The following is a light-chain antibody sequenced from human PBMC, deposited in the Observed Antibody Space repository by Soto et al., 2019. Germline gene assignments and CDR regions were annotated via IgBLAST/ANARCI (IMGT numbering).Light chain of an antibody. CDR2: EVS. Sequence: QSVLAQPSSVSGSPGQSITISCTLTSTDFGGYNYVSWYQHHPGKGPKLIIYEVSNRPSGVSDRFSGSKSGNKASLIISNLEAEDESDYYCGSYTSTDTPFVFGTGTKVTVL. V-gene: IGLV2-14*01. CDR1: STDFGGYNY. CDR3: GSYTSTDTPFV. J-gene: IGLJ1*01.